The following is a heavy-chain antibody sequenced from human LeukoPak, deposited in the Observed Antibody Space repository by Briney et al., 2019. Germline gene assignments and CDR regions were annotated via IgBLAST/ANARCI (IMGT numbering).Heavy chain of an antibody. CDR1: GFTFSSYW. CDR3: ARDGTAAGLYFDL. D-gene: IGHD6-13*01. J-gene: IGHJ4*01. Sequence: GGSLRLSCAVSGFTFSSYWMNWVRQAPGKGLEWVASIRQDGGEKFYVDSVKGRFTISRDNTKNSLYLQMSSLRAEDTAVYYCARDGTAAGLYFDLWGQGTLVTVSS. V-gene: IGHV3-7*01. CDR2: IRQDGGEK.